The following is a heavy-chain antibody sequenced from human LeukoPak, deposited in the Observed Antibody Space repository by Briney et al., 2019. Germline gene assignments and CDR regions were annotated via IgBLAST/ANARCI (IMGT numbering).Heavy chain of an antibody. CDR3: ARYSSSSGGASYYLDY. CDR1: GFTLRNYW. V-gene: IGHV3-74*01. D-gene: IGHD6-6*01. Sequence: PGGSLGLSCTASGFTLRNYWMHWVRQVPGKRLVWVSRISGDGSVTNYADSVQGRLTISRDNAKNILYLQISNLRSEDTAVYYCARYSSSSGGASYYLDYWGHGTLVTVSS. CDR2: ISGDGSVT. J-gene: IGHJ4*01.